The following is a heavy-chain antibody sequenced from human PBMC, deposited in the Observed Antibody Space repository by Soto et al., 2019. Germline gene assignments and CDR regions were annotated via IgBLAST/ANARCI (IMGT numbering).Heavy chain of an antibody. V-gene: IGHV5-51*01. CDR3: ASSSLYGMDV. CDR1: GYTFTDYW. J-gene: IGHJ6*02. Sequence: GESLKISCKGSGYTFTDYWIGWVRQLPGKGLEWMGIIYPGDSDTRYSPSFQGQVTITADKSTSTAYPQWNTLKAADTAVYYCASSSLYGMDVWGQGTTVTVSS. CDR2: IYPGDSDT.